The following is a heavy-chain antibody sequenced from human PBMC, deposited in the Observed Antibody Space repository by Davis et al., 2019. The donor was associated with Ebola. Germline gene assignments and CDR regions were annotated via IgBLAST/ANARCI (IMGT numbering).Heavy chain of an antibody. CDR1: GFTFSSYS. CDR3: ARDIDGDYGDYGMDV. Sequence: PGGSLRLSCAASGFTFSSYSMNWVRQAPGKGLEWVSSISSSSSYIYYADSVKGRFTISRDNAKNSLYLQMNNLRAEDTAVYYCARDIDGDYGDYGMDVWGQGTTVTVSS. D-gene: IGHD4-17*01. CDR2: ISSSSSYI. J-gene: IGHJ6*02. V-gene: IGHV3-21*01.